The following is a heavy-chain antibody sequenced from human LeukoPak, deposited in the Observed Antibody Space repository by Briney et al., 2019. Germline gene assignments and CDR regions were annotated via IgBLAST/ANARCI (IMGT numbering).Heavy chain of an antibody. CDR2: ISSFSGTI. CDR1: GINFRSYS. Sequence: GGSLRLSCVASGINFRSYSMNWVRQAPGKGLEWISYISSFSGTINYADSVKGRFTISRDNAKNSLYLQMNSLRAEDTAVYYCARQGDDYWGHGTLVTVSS. J-gene: IGHJ4*01. D-gene: IGHD3-16*01. CDR3: ARQGDDY. V-gene: IGHV3-48*01.